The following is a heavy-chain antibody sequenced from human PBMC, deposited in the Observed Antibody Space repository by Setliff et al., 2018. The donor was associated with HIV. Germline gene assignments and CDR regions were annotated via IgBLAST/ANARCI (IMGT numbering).Heavy chain of an antibody. D-gene: IGHD3-3*01. CDR3: ARENYDSSMDV. CDR2: IYYSGST. CDR1: GGSISSYY. V-gene: IGHV4-31*03. J-gene: IGHJ6*02. Sequence: TLSLTCTVSGGSISSYYWSWIRQHPGKGLEWIGYIYYSGSTYYNSSLKSRVIISVDTSKNQFSLKLSSVTAADTAVCYCARENYDSSMDVWGQGTTVTVSS.